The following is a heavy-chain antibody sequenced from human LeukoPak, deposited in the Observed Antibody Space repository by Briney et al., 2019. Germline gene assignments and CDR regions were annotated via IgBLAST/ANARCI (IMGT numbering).Heavy chain of an antibody. CDR2: IYYSGSA. J-gene: IGHJ4*02. V-gene: IGHV4-39*07. CDR1: GASISSGGSY. CDR3: AREEVGTALFDS. D-gene: IGHD1-26*01. Sequence: SETLSLTCTVSGASISSGGSYWGWIRQPPGKGLEWIGSIYYSGSADYNPSLRSRVTVSLDTSKNQFSPKLRSVTAADTAVYYCAREEVGTALFDSWGQGTLVTVSS.